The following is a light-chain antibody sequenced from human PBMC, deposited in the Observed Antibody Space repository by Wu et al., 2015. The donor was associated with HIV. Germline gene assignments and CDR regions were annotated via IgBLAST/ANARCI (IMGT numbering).Light chain of an antibody. Sequence: IQMTQSPSSLSASVGDRVTITCRASQGIRSALGWYQQKPGKPPKLLIFDASTLEGGVSSRFSGSGSETEFTLTISSLQPDDCATYYCQQYDSYSHSFGQGTKPGDQT. J-gene: IGKJ2*03. V-gene: IGKV1-13*02. CDR1: QGIRSA. CDR3: QQYDSYSHS. CDR2: DAS.